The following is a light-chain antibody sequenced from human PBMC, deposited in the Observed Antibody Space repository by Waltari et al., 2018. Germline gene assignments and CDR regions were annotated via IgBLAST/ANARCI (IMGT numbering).Light chain of an antibody. CDR2: TNY. V-gene: IGLV1-44*01. CDR1: SSNIGRNK. J-gene: IGLJ2*01. Sequence: QSVLTQPPSASGTPGQRVSISWSGSSSNIGRNKVNWYQQLPGTAPQLLIFTNYQRPSGVPDRFSGSKSGTSASLAISGLQSEDEADYYCSAWDDSLNGVVFGGGTKLTVL. CDR3: SAWDDSLNGVV.